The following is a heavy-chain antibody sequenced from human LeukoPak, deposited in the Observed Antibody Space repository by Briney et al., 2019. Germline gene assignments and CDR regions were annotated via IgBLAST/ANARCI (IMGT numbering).Heavy chain of an antibody. CDR3: ARYGGYPLFDY. V-gene: IGHV3-7*05. J-gene: IGHJ4*02. D-gene: IGHD4-23*01. CDR1: GFTFSSYA. CDR2: INQNGSEK. Sequence: GGSLRLSCAASGFTFSSYAMNWVRQAPGKGLEWVAKINQNGSEKFYVDSVKGRFTISRDNAKNSLYLQMNSLRAEDTAVYYCARYGGYPLFDYWGQGTLVTVSS.